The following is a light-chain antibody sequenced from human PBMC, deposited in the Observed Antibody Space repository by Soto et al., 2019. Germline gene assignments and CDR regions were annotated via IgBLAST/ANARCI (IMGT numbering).Light chain of an antibody. Sequence: DIQMTQSPSTLSASVGDRVPITCRASQSISSWLAWYQQKPGKAPEILIYKASNLESGVPSRFSGSGSGTDFTLTISRLEPEDFAVYYCQQYGSFGQGTKVDIK. CDR1: QSISSW. V-gene: IGKV1-5*03. J-gene: IGKJ1*01. CDR2: KAS. CDR3: QQYGS.